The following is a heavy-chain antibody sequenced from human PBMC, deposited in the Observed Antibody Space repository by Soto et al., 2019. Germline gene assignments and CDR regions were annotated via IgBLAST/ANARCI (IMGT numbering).Heavy chain of an antibody. J-gene: IGHJ4*02. V-gene: IGHV2-5*02. CDR1: GFSLSTSGVG. CDR2: IYWDDDK. CDR3: AHRQSHYIWGSLPSYYFDY. Sequence: SGPTLVKPTQTLTLTCTFSGFSLSTSGVGVGWIRQPPGKALEWLALIYWDDDKRYSPSLKSRLTITKDTSKNQVVLTMTNMDPVDTATYYCAHRQSHYIWGSLPSYYFDYWGQGTLVTVSS. D-gene: IGHD3-16*01.